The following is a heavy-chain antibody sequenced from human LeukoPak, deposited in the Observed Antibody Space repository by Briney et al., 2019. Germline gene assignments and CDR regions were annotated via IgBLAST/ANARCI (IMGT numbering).Heavy chain of an antibody. J-gene: IGHJ4*02. V-gene: IGHV3-7*01. Sequence: PGGSLRLSCAASGFTFSIYWMSWVRQAPGKGLEWLANIKQDGSEKYYVDSVKGRFTVSRDNAKNSLYLQMNSLRAEDTAVYYCARAYMYYSDSSGYNYWGQETLVTVSS. D-gene: IGHD3-22*01. CDR1: GFTFSIYW. CDR3: ARAYMYYSDSSGYNY. CDR2: IKQDGSEK.